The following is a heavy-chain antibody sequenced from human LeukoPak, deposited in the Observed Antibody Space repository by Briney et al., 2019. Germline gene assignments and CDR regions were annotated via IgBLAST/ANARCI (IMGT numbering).Heavy chain of an antibody. D-gene: IGHD4-17*01. CDR2: IYYSGST. J-gene: IGHJ4*02. CDR3: ASGVYGDYQGY. CDR1: GGSISSYY. V-gene: IGHV4-59*01. Sequence: PSETLSLTCTVSGGSISSYYWSWIRQPPGKGLEWIGYIYYSGSTNYNPSLKSRVTISVDTSKNQFSLKLSSVTAAGTAVYYCASGVYGDYQGYWGQGTLVTVSS.